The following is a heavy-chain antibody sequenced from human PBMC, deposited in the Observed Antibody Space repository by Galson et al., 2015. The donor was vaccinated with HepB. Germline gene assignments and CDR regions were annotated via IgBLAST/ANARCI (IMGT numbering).Heavy chain of an antibody. D-gene: IGHD2-8*01. V-gene: IGHV3-23*01. CDR1: GFTFSSYA. CDR2: ITSNGGGT. Sequence: SLRLSCAASGFTFSSYAMTWVRQAPGKGLEWISSITSNGGGTFYTNSVKGRFTISRDNSRNTVVLQLSSLRPEDTAVYYCAKDGIMVSNNPYQLHFWGQGTLVSVSS. J-gene: IGHJ4*02. CDR3: AKDGIMVSNNPYQLHF.